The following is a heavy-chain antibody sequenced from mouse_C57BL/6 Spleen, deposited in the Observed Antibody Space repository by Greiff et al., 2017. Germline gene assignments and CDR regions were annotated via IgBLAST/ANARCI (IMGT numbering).Heavy chain of an antibody. V-gene: IGHV1-80*01. CDR3: ARRDHTLGGFAY. CDR1: GYAFSSYW. CDR2: IYPGDGDT. J-gene: IGHJ3*01. D-gene: IGHD3-3*01. Sequence: VQLQESGAELVKPGASVKISCKASGYAFSSYWMNWVKQRPGKGLEWIGQIYPGDGDTNYNGKFKGKATLTADKSSSTAYMQLSSLTSEDSAVYFCARRDHTLGGFAYWGQGTLVTVSA.